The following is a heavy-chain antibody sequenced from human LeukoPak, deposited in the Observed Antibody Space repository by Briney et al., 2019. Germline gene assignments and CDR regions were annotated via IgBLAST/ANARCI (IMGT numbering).Heavy chain of an antibody. CDR1: GFTFGSYD. Sequence: GGSLRLSCLASGFTFGSYDMHWVRLPPGKGLEWVSAIDTADDTYYVDSVKGRFTISRDNLKNSLFLHINSLRADDTAVYYCARSSTYDFWSGYYPQWDYWGQGTLVTVSS. CDR3: ARSSTYDFWSGYYPQWDY. V-gene: IGHV3-13*01. J-gene: IGHJ4*02. CDR2: IDTADDT. D-gene: IGHD3-3*01.